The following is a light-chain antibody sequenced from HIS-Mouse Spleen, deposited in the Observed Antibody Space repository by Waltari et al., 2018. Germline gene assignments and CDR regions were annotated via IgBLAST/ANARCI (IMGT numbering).Light chain of an antibody. V-gene: IGLV3-21*03. CDR3: QVWDSSSDHYV. J-gene: IGLJ1*01. CDR2: DDS. CDR1: NIGSKS. Sequence: SYVLTQPPSVSVAPGKTARITCGGNNIGSKSVHWYQQKPGPAPVLVVYDDSDRPEGIPERFSGSNSGNTATLTISRVEAGDEADYYCQVWDSSSDHYVFGTGTKVTVL.